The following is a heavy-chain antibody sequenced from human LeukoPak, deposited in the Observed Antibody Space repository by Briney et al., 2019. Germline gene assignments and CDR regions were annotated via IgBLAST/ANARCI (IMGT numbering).Heavy chain of an antibody. CDR2: ISYDGSNK. D-gene: IGHD6-6*01. CDR1: GFTFSSYA. Sequence: PGGSLRLSCAASGFTFSSYAMHWVRQAPGKGLEWVAFISYDGSNKYYADSVKGRFTISRDNAKNSLYLQMNSLRAEDTAVYYCARLYSSSSGLRASDYWGQGTLVTVSS. V-gene: IGHV3-30-3*01. CDR3: ARLYSSSSGLRASDY. J-gene: IGHJ4*02.